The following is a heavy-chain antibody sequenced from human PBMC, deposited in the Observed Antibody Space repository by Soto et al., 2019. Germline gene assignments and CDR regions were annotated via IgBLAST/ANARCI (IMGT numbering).Heavy chain of an antibody. CDR2: INHSGST. V-gene: IGHV4-34*01. D-gene: IGHD6-6*01. Sequence: SETLSLTCAVYGGSFSGYYWSWIRQPPGKGLEWIGEINHSGSTNYNPSLKSRVTISVDTSKNQFSLKLSSVTAADTAVYYCARGPRQLVVPHGMDVWGQGTTVTVSS. CDR1: GGSFSGYY. CDR3: ARGPRQLVVPHGMDV. J-gene: IGHJ6*02.